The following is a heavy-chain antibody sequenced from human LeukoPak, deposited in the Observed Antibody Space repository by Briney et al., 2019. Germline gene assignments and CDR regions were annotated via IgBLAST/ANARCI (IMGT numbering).Heavy chain of an antibody. J-gene: IGHJ4*02. CDR1: GFTFSSYA. D-gene: IGHD6-19*01. CDR2: ISYDGSNK. CDR3: ARETIAVAATLDY. Sequence: GGSLRLSCAASGFTFSSYAMHWVRQAPGKGLEWVAVISYDGSNKYYADSVKGRFTISRDNSKNTLHLQVNSLRAEDTAVYYCARETIAVAATLDYWGQGTLVTVSS. V-gene: IGHV3-30-3*01.